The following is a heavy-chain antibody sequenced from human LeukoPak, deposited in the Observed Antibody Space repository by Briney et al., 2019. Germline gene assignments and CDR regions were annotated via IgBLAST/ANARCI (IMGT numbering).Heavy chain of an antibody. V-gene: IGHV3-23*01. CDR1: GVTLSSYA. CDR3: ASGYYGMDV. J-gene: IGHJ6*02. CDR2: ISSSGSGGST. Sequence: PGGSLRLSCAASGVTLSSYAMSWARQAPGKGLEWVSGISSSGSGGSTYYADSVKGRFTISRDNSKNTLYLQMNSLRAEDTAVYYCASGYYGMDVWGQGTTVTVSS.